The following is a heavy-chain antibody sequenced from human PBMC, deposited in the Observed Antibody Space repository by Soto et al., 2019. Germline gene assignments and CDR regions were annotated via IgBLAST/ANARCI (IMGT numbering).Heavy chain of an antibody. CDR3: GRVMIGTSRHTDSDY. V-gene: IGHV4-39*01. CDR1: GASISSRDHY. J-gene: IGHJ4*02. D-gene: IGHD2-2*01. Sequence: SETLSLTCSVSGASISSRDHYWGWIRQTPGKGLEWIGNIDYNGVTYYNPSLKSRVTVSKDTSKNQFSLKVASVTAADTAIYYCGRVMIGTSRHTDSDYWGQGTQVTVSS. CDR2: IDYNGVT.